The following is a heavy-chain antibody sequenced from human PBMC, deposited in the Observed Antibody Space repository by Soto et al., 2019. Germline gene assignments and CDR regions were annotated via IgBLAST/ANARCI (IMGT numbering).Heavy chain of an antibody. D-gene: IGHD3-22*01. J-gene: IGHJ5*02. CDR1: GYTXTGYY. CDR2: INPNSCGT. Sequence: GXSXKVSFKASGYTXTGYYMNLVRQAPGQGLEWMGWINPNSCGTNYAQKFQGRVTMTRDTSISKAYMELSRRRSDDTSVYYCARDPYYYDSSGYLHLWGQGTLGTVSS. V-gene: IGHV1-2*02. CDR3: ARDPYYYDSSGYLHL.